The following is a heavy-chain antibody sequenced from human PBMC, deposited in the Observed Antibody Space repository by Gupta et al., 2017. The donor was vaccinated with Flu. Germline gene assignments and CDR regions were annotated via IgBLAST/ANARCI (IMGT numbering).Heavy chain of an antibody. CDR3: ASEVYYYDSSGYKDMDY. D-gene: IGHD3-22*01. Sequence: EVQLVESGGGLVKPGGSLRLSCAASGFHFSSYSMNWVRQAPGKGLEWVSSISSSSSYIYYADSVKGRFTISRDNAKNSLYLQMNSLRAEDTAVYYCASEVYYYDSSGYKDMDYWGQGTLVTVSS. V-gene: IGHV3-21*01. CDR2: ISSSSSYI. J-gene: IGHJ4*02. CDR1: GFHFSSYS.